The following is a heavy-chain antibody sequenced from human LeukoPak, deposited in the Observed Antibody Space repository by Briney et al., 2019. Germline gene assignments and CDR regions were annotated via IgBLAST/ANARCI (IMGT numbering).Heavy chain of an antibody. Sequence: PGRSLSLSCAASGFTFSSYGMHWVRQAPGKGLEWVAVISYDGSNKYYADSVKGRFTISRDNSKNTLYLQMNSLRAEDTAVYYCAKSNVRGTWTTPFDYWGQGTLVTVSS. CDR1: GFTFSSYG. CDR2: ISYDGSNK. D-gene: IGHD3-10*02. J-gene: IGHJ4*02. CDR3: AKSNVRGTWTTPFDY. V-gene: IGHV3-30*18.